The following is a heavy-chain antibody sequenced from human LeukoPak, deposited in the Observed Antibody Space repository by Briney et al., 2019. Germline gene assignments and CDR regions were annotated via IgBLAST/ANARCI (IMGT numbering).Heavy chain of an antibody. CDR3: ARPSGRFGGFDDAFAL. J-gene: IGHJ3*01. V-gene: IGHV7-4-1*02. Sequence: ASVKVSCKASGYTFTNYAVHWVRQAPGQGLEWMGWINTNSGNPTYAQAFTGRFVFSLDTSVNTAYLQISSLKAEDTAAYYCARPSGRFGGFDDAFALWGQGTMVTVSS. D-gene: IGHD3-10*01. CDR2: INTNSGNP. CDR1: GYTFTNYA.